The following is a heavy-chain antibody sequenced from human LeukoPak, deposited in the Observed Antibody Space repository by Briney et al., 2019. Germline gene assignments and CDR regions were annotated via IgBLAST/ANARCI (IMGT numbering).Heavy chain of an antibody. D-gene: IGHD5-18*01. Sequence: PSETLSLTCAVYGGSFSGYYWSWIRQPSGKGLEWIGEINHSGSTNYNPSLKSRVTISVDTSKNQFSLKLSSVTAADTAVYYCARGGRGYSYGRIFDYWGQGTLVTVSS. V-gene: IGHV4-34*01. J-gene: IGHJ4*02. CDR3: ARGGRGYSYGRIFDY. CDR1: GGSFSGYY. CDR2: INHSGST.